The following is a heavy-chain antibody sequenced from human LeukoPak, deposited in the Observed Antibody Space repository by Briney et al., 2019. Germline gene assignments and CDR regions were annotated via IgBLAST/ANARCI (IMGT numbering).Heavy chain of an antibody. J-gene: IGHJ5*02. Sequence: GGSLRLSCAPSGFTFSSYAMSWVRQAPGEGLEWVSAISSSGGNTYYADSVKGRFTISRDNSKNTLYLQMNSLRAEDTAVYYCAKGPYSGFSWGQGTLVTVSS. V-gene: IGHV3-23*01. CDR3: AKGPYSGFS. CDR2: ISSSGGNT. D-gene: IGHD1-26*01. CDR1: GFTFSSYA.